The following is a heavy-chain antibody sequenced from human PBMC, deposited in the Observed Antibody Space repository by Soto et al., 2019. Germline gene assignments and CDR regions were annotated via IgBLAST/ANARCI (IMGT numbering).Heavy chain of an antibody. V-gene: IGHV4-34*01. CDR3: ARILEPNYYSYGMDV. J-gene: IGHJ6*02. Sequence: SETLSLTCAVYGGSFSGYYWSWIRQPPGKGLEWIGEINHSGSTNYNPSLKSRVTISVDTSKNQFSLKLTAVTAADTAVYYCARILEPNYYSYGMDVWGQGTTVTVSS. CDR2: INHSGST. CDR1: GGSFSGYY. D-gene: IGHD1-1*01.